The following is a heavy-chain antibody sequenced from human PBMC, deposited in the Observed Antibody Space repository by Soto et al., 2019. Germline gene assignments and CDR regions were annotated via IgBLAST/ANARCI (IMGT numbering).Heavy chain of an antibody. CDR2: IIPIFGTP. CDR1: GGTFSSYA. CDR3: ARPLGGNHCSYGMDV. V-gene: IGHV1-69*12. J-gene: IGHJ6*02. D-gene: IGHD3-16*01. Sequence: QVQLVQSGAEVKKPGSSVKVSCKASGGTFSSYAISWVRQAPGQGLEWMGGIIPIFGTPDYAQRFQGRVTITADESTSTLYLELSSLRSEDTAVYYCARPLGGNHCSYGMDVWGQGTTVTVSS.